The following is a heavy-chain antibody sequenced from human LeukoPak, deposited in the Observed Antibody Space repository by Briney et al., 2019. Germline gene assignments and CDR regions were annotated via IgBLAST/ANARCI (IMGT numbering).Heavy chain of an antibody. CDR3: ASSEKDEVLRFLEWSPGFDY. D-gene: IGHD3-3*01. V-gene: IGHV4-31*03. Sequence: SETLSLTCTVSGGSISSGGYYWSWIRQHPGKGLEWIGYIYYSGSTYYNPSLKSRVTISVDTSKNQFSLKLSSMTAADTAVYYCASSEKDEVLRFLEWSPGFDYWGQGTLVTVFS. CDR1: GGSISSGGYY. CDR2: IYYSGST. J-gene: IGHJ4*02.